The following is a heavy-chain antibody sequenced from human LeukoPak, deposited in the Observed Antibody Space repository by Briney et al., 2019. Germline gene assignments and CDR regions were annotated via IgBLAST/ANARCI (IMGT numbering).Heavy chain of an antibody. Sequence: SETLSLTCSVSGGSISSFYCNWMRQPAGKGLEWIGRIYTSGSTNYNPSLKSRVTISVDTSKNQFSLKLSSVTAADTAVYYCAREITMVRGVIKSSGYYMDVWGKGTTVTISS. J-gene: IGHJ6*03. D-gene: IGHD3-10*01. CDR2: IYTSGST. CDR3: AREITMVRGVIKSSGYYMDV. V-gene: IGHV4-4*07. CDR1: GGSISSFY.